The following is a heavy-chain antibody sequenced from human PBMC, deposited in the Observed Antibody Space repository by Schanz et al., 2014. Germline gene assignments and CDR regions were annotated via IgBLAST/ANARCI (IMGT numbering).Heavy chain of an antibody. V-gene: IGHV4-4*02. J-gene: IGHJ3*01. CDR2: VHPSGTT. CDR3: TRSTLWSYDV. D-gene: IGHD2-21*01. Sequence: QVQLQEAGPGLVKPAETLSLTCTVSGGSISSDSIYSDYWSWVRQPPGKGLEWIGEVHPSGTTNYNPSLSYRVTMSVDASKNQFSLKLTSVTAADTAVYYCTRSTLWSYDVWGRGTMVIVSS. CDR1: GGSISSDSIYSDY.